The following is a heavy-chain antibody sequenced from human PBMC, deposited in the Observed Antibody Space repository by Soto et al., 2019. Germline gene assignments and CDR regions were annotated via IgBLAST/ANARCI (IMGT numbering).Heavy chain of an antibody. CDR3: AKGYCRGGSCRGVYGMDV. V-gene: IGHV3-23*01. D-gene: IGHD2-15*01. CDR2: ISGSGGST. Sequence: EMQLLESGGGLVQPGGSLRLSCAASGFTFSSYAMSWVRQAPGKGLEWVSAISGSGGSTYYADSVKGRFTISRDNSKNTLYLQMNSLRAEDTAVYYCAKGYCRGGSCRGVYGMDVWGQGTTVTVSS. CDR1: GFTFSSYA. J-gene: IGHJ6*02.